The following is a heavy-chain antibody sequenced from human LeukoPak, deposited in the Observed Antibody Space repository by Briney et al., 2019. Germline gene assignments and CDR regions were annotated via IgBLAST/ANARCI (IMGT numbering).Heavy chain of an antibody. V-gene: IGHV5-51*01. D-gene: IGHD6-13*01. CDR2: IYPGDSDT. J-gene: IGHJ6*02. CDR3: ASHTTGIPAGGYYYGMDV. CDR1: GYSFTNYW. Sequence: GESLMISCKGFGYSFTNYWIGWVRQMSGKGLEWMGIIYPGDSDTRYSPSFQGQVTISADKSISTAYLQWSSLKASDTAMYYCASHTTGIPAGGYYYGMDVWGQGTTVTVSS.